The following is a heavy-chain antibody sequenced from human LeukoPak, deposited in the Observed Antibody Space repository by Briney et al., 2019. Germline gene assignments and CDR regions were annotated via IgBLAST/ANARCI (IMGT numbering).Heavy chain of an antibody. CDR3: AKAKFCSGGSCLFDY. V-gene: IGHV3-23*01. D-gene: IGHD2-15*01. Sequence: GGSLRLSCAASGFTFSSYVMGWVRQAPGKGLEWVSHISGSGGSTYFADSVKGRFTISRDNSKNTLYLQMNSLRVEDKAVYYCAKAKFCSGGSCLFDYWGQGTLVTVSS. CDR2: ISGSGGST. CDR1: GFTFSSYV. J-gene: IGHJ4*02.